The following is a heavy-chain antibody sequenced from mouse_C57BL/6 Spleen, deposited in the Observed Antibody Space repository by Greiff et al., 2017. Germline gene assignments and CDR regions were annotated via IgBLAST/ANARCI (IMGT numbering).Heavy chain of an antibody. CDR2: IRSKSNNYAT. D-gene: IGHD2-3*01. Sequence: EVQGVESGGGLVQPKGSLKLSCAASGFSFNTYAMNWVRQAPGKGLEWVARIRSKSNNYATYYADSVKDRFTISRDDSESMLYLQMNNLKTEDTAMYYCVGYSAWFAYWGQGTLVTVSA. CDR3: VGYSAWFAY. V-gene: IGHV10-1*01. CDR1: GFSFNTYA. J-gene: IGHJ3*01.